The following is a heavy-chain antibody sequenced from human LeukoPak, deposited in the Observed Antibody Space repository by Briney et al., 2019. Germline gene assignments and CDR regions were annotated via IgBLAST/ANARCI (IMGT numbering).Heavy chain of an antibody. V-gene: IGHV4-59*01. Sequence: SETLSLTCTVSGGSISSYYWSWIRQPPGKGLEWIGYIYYSGSTNYNPSLKSRVTISVDTSKNQFSLKLSSVTAADTAVYYCARERWELGWIDYWGQGTLVTVSS. J-gene: IGHJ4*02. D-gene: IGHD4-23*01. CDR3: ARERWELGWIDY. CDR1: GGSISSYY. CDR2: IYYSGST.